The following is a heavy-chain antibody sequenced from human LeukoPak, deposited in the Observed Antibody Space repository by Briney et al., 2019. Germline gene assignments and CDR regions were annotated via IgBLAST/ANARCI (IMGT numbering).Heavy chain of an antibody. Sequence: HPGGSLRLSCAASGFTVSNNYMNWVRQAPGKGLEWVSAISGSGGSTYYADSVKGRFTISRDNSKNTLYLQMNSLRAEDTAVYYCAKDEGPFDYWGQGTLVTVSS. CDR2: ISGSGGST. V-gene: IGHV3-23*01. CDR1: GFTVSNNY. CDR3: AKDEGPFDY. J-gene: IGHJ4*02.